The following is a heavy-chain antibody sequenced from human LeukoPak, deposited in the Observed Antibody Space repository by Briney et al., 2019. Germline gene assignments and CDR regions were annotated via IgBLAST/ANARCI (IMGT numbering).Heavy chain of an antibody. J-gene: IGHJ4*02. V-gene: IGHV1-2*02. CDR2: INPNGGGT. CDR1: GYSFTDYY. D-gene: IGHD6-19*01. Sequence: ASVKVSCKASGYSFTDYYMHWVRQAPGQGLEWMGWINPNGGGTNYAQKFQGRVTMTRDTSISTAYMELRGLRSDDTAVYYCARVAAMAGIGWGDFDYWGQGTLVTVSS. CDR3: ARVAAMAGIGWGDFDY.